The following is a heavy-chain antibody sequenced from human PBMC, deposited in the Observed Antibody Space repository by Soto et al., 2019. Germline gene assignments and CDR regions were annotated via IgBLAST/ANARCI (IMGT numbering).Heavy chain of an antibody. CDR3: AKDRFRIAVAAPFDY. Sequence: QVQLVESGGGVVQPGRSLRLSCADSRFTFSSYGMHWVRQAPGKVLEWVAVISYDGSNKYYADSVKGRFTISRDNSKNTLYLQMNSLRAEDTAVYYYAKDRFRIAVAAPFDYWGQGTLVTVSS. V-gene: IGHV3-30*18. CDR1: RFTFSSYG. D-gene: IGHD6-19*01. J-gene: IGHJ4*02. CDR2: ISYDGSNK.